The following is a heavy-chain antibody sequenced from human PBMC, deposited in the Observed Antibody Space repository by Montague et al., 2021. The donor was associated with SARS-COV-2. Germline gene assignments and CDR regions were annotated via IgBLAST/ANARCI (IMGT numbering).Heavy chain of an antibody. J-gene: IGHJ4*02. V-gene: IGHV3-11*01. CDR1: GFSFSDYY. CDR3: ARDAKSIAY. CDR2: ITSFSIT. Sequence: SLRLSCAASGFSFSDYYVSWVRQAPGKGLEWVSHITSFSITYYADSVKGRFTISRDNAKNSLYLQMNSLRAEDTAVYFCARDAKSIAYWGQGTLVSVSS.